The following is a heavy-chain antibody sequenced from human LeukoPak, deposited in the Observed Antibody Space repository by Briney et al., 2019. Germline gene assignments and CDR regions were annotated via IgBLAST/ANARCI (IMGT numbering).Heavy chain of an antibody. CDR3: AKSIEQWLVRGDWFDP. CDR1: GFTFSGYA. D-gene: IGHD6-19*01. J-gene: IGHJ5*02. Sequence: GGSLRLSCAASGFTFSGYAMSWVRQAPGKGLEWVSGISGGGGSTYYADSVKGRFTISRDNSMNTLYLQMNRLRVEDTAVYYCAKSIEQWLVRGDWFDPWGQGTLVTVSS. CDR2: ISGGGGST. V-gene: IGHV3-23*01.